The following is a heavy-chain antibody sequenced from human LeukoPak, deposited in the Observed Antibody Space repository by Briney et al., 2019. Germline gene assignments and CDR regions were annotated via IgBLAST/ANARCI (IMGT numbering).Heavy chain of an antibody. J-gene: IGHJ4*02. V-gene: IGHV3-20*04. D-gene: IGHD6-19*01. CDR2: IGWSGSST. CDR3: ARDRASGWYRGDYDY. Sequence: GGSLRLSCAAFGFTLDDYGMSWVRQAPGKGLERVSGIGWSGSSTGYADSVKGRFTISMDNAKNSLYLQLNSLRAEDTAFYYCARDRASGWYRGDYDYWGQGTLVTVSS. CDR1: GFTLDDYG.